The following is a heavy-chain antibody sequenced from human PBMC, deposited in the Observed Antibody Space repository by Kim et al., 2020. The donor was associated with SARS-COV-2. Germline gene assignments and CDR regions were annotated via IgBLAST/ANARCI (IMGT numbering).Heavy chain of an antibody. CDR3: ARDWGWLQSTTYYYYGMDV. CDR1: GFTFSSYA. V-gene: IGHV3-30-3*01. D-gene: IGHD5-12*01. J-gene: IGHJ6*02. Sequence: GGSLRLSCAASGFTFSSYAMHWVRQAPGKGLERVAVISYDGSNKYYADSVKGRFTISRDNSKNTLYLQMNSLRAEDTAVYYCARDWGWLQSTTYYYYGMDVWGQGTTVTVSS. CDR2: ISYDGSNK.